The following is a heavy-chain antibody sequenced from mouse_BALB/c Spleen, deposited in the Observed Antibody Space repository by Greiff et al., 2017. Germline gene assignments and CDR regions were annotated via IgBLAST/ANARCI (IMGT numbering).Heavy chain of an antibody. CDR1: GFAFSSYD. Sequence: EVKLVESGGGLVKPGGSLKLSCAASGFAFSSYDMSWVRQTPEKRLEWVAYISSGGGSTYYPDTVKGRFTISRDNAKNTLYLQMSSLKSEDTAMYYCARYYRYFDVWGAGTTVTVSS. CDR3: ARYYRYFDV. J-gene: IGHJ1*01. D-gene: IGHD2-12*01. V-gene: IGHV5-12-1*01. CDR2: ISSGGGST.